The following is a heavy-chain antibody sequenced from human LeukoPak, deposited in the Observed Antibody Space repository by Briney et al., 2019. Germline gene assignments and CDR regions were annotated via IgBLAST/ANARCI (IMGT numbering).Heavy chain of an antibody. Sequence: KPSETLSLTCAVYGGSFSGYYWSWIRQPPGKGLEWIGYIYYSGSTYYNPSLKSRVTISVDTSKNQFSLKLSSVTAADTAVYYCARSAPDYYDSSGYLAFDIWGQGTMVTVSS. D-gene: IGHD3-22*01. CDR1: GGSFSGYY. V-gene: IGHV4-30-4*08. CDR2: IYYSGST. J-gene: IGHJ3*02. CDR3: ARSAPDYYDSSGYLAFDI.